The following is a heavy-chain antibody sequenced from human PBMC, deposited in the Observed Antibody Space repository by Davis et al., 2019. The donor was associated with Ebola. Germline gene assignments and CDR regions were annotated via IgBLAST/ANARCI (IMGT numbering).Heavy chain of an antibody. V-gene: IGHV5-51*01. CDR3: ARAAAGAYYYYYYMDV. CDR2: IYPGDSDT. CDR1: GYSFTSYW. D-gene: IGHD6-13*01. Sequence: KVSCKGSGYSFTSYWIGWVRQMPGKGLEWMGIIYPGDSDTRYSPSFQGQVTISADKSISTAYLQWSSLKASDTAMYYCARAAAGAYYYYYYMDVWGKGTTVTVSS. J-gene: IGHJ6*03.